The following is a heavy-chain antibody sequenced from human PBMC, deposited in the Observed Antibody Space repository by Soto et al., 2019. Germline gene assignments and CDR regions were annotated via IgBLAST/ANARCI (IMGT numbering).Heavy chain of an antibody. D-gene: IGHD3-10*01. CDR1: GFTFSNYA. CDR2: IGGSDGST. Sequence: EVQLLESGGGLVQPGGSLRLSCAASGFTFSNYAMTWVRQAPGKGLEWVSCIGGSDGSTYYADSVKGRFTISRDNSKGSLHVQMNSLRLEGTAVYYCAEDHLGFAGGLYDPWGQGTLVTVSS. J-gene: IGHJ5*02. V-gene: IGHV3-23*01. CDR3: AEDHLGFAGGLYDP.